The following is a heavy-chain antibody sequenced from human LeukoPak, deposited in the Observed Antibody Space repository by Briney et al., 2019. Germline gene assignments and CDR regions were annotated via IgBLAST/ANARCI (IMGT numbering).Heavy chain of an antibody. CDR3: ARDWWRLRSGFDY. CDR2: ISGSTGNT. Sequence: GGSLRLSCAVSGFTFNSYAMSWVRQAPGKGLEWVATISGSTGNTYYADSVKGRFTISRDNSKNTLSLQMNSLRAEDTAVYYCARDWWRLRSGFDYWGQGTLVTVSS. J-gene: IGHJ4*02. D-gene: IGHD5-12*01. V-gene: IGHV3-23*01. CDR1: GFTFNSYA.